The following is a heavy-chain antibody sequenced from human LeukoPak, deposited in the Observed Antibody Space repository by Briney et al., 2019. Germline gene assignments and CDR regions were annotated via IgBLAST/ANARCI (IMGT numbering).Heavy chain of an antibody. D-gene: IGHD4-17*01. CDR1: GGTFSSYA. CDR3: ARGLLTTVTAFDY. V-gene: IGHV1-69*01. CDR2: IIPIFGTA. Sequence: SVKVSCKASGGTFSSYAINWVRQAPGQGLECMGGIIPIFGTANYAQKFQGRVTITADESTSTAYMELSSLRSEDTAVYYCARGLLTTVTAFDYWGQGTLVTVSS. J-gene: IGHJ4*02.